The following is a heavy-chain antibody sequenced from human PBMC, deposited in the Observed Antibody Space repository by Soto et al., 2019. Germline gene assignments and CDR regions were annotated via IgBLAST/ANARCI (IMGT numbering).Heavy chain of an antibody. Sequence: SETLSLTCAISGVSIHNSHSFWGWIRQPPGKGLEFIGNVYYSGGAHYNPSLKSRVTISVDTAKNQVSLRVNSVTAADTAVYYCGRVVEGATRHTDFDSWGQGTLVTVSS. CDR2: VYYSGGA. D-gene: IGHD2-15*01. V-gene: IGHV4-39*01. CDR3: GRVVEGATRHTDFDS. J-gene: IGHJ5*01. CDR1: GVSIHNSHSF.